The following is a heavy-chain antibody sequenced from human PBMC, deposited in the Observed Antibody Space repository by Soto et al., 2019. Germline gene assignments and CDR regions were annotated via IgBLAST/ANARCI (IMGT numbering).Heavy chain of an antibody. CDR2: ISGSGGST. J-gene: IGHJ4*02. D-gene: IGHD1-26*01. V-gene: IGHV3-23*01. CDR1: GFTFSSYA. CDR3: AKPTRSGSTPVPRANFDY. Sequence: PGGSLRLSCAASGFTFSSYAMSWVRQAPGKGLEWVSAISGSGGSTYYADSVKGRFTISRDNSKNTLYLQMNSLRAEDTAVYYCAKPTRSGSTPVPRANFDYWGQGTLVTVSS.